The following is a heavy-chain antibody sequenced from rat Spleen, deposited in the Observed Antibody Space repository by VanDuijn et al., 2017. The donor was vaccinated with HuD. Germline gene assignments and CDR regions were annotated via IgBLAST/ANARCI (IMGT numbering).Heavy chain of an antibody. CDR2: ISYDGTAT. D-gene: IGHD1-11*01. J-gene: IGHJ4*01. CDR3: ARHYGGYSEYVMDA. Sequence: EVQLVESGGDLVQPGRSLKLSCAASGFTFSNYGMAWVRQAPTKGLEWVASISYDGTATYYRDSVKGRFTISRDNAKSTLYLQMDSLRSEDTATYYCARHYGGYSEYVMDAWGQGASVTVSS. CDR1: GFTFSNYG. V-gene: IGHV5-29*01.